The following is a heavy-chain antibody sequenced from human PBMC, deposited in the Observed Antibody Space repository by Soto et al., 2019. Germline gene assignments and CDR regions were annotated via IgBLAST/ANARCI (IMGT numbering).Heavy chain of an antibody. V-gene: IGHV4-61*01. CDR2: IYYSGST. D-gene: IGHD4-17*01. CDR3: ARYGDRFDY. Sequence: SETLSLTCTVSGGSVSSGSYYWSWIRQPPGKGLEWIGYIYYSGSTNYNPSLKSRVTISVDTSKNQFSLKLSSVTAADTAVYYCARYGDRFDYWGQGTLVTVSS. CDR1: GGSVSSGSYY. J-gene: IGHJ4*02.